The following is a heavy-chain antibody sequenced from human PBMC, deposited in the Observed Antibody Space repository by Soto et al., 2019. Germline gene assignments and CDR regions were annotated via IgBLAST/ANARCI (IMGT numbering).Heavy chain of an antibody. D-gene: IGHD3-9*01. Sequence: EVQLLESGEGLVQPGGSLKLSCAASGFTFSNHAMSWVRQAPGKGLEWVSDIGGSGRNTYYADSVKGRFTISRDNSQNTLFLQMNSLRAEDTAEYYCARVLRYFDTPYGMDVWGQGTTVTVSS. CDR3: ARVLRYFDTPYGMDV. V-gene: IGHV3-23*01. CDR1: GFTFSNHA. J-gene: IGHJ6*02. CDR2: IGGSGRNT.